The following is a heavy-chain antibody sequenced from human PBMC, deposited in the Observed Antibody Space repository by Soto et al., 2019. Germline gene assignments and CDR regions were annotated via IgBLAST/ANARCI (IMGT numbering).Heavy chain of an antibody. CDR1: GGSISSGGYY. V-gene: IGHV4-31*03. D-gene: IGHD3-22*01. CDR3: ARSDSSGYHRAPVGDY. J-gene: IGHJ4*02. Sequence: SETLSLTCTVSGGSISSGGYYWSWIRQHPGKGLEWIGYIYYSGSTYYNPSLKSRVTISVDTSKNQFSLKLSSVTAADTAVYYCARSDSSGYHRAPVGDYWGQGTLVTVSS. CDR2: IYYSGST.